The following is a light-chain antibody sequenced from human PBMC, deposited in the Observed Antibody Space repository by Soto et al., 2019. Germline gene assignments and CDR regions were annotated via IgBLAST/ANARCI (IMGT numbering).Light chain of an antibody. CDR2: DAS. CDR3: PQYGRPSFT. Sequence: EIVLTQSPGTLSLSPGERATLSCRASQSVSSSYLAWYQQKPGQAPRLLIYDASSRATGIPDSFSGSGSGKDFTLTISRLEPEDFAVYYCPQYGRPSFTFGPGTKVDIK. CDR1: QSVSSSY. V-gene: IGKV3-20*01. J-gene: IGKJ3*01.